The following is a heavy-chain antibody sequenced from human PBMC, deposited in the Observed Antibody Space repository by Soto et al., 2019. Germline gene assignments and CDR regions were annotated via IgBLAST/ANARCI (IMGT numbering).Heavy chain of an antibody. Sequence: QVQLQQWGAGLLKPSETLSLTCAVYGGSFSGYYWTWIRQPPGTGLEWIGEINHSGSTNYNPSLKSRVTLSVDTSKNQFSLKLTSVPAADTAVYYCARDKITGLFDYWGLGTLVTVSS. J-gene: IGHJ4*02. D-gene: IGHD2-8*02. CDR1: GGSFSGYY. CDR2: INHSGST. V-gene: IGHV4-34*01. CDR3: ARDKITGLFDY.